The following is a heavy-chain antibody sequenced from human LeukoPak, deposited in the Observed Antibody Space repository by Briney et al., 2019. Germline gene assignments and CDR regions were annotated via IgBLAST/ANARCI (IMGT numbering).Heavy chain of an antibody. CDR3: ASTAYGDYLWHY. Sequence: PSETLSLTCTVSGGSISSYYWSWIRQPPGKGLEWIGYIYYSGSTNYYPSLKSRVTISVDTSKNQISLKLSSVTAADTAVYYCASTAYGDYLWHYWGQGTLVTVSS. CDR1: GGSISSYY. J-gene: IGHJ4*02. V-gene: IGHV4-59*12. CDR2: IYYSGST. D-gene: IGHD4-17*01.